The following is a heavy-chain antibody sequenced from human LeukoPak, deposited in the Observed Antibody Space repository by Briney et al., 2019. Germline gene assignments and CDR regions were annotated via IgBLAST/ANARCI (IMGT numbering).Heavy chain of an antibody. Sequence: PGGSLRLSCAASGXTVTYNYMTWVRQAPGKGLEWVSVLYYSGSTYYSDSVTGRFTISRDNSKNTLFLQMNSLRAEDTAVYYCVRSYFGSGDSWGQGTLVTVSS. J-gene: IGHJ4*02. CDR1: GXTVTYNY. D-gene: IGHD3-10*01. CDR2: LYYSGST. V-gene: IGHV3-66*01. CDR3: VRSYFGSGDS.